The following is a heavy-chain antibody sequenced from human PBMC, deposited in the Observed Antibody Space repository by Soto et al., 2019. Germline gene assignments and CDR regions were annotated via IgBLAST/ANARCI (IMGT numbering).Heavy chain of an antibody. CDR3: SRSAWTTVINRFNDVFDA. V-gene: IGHV1-46*03. CDR1: GYTFTNYY. D-gene: IGHD4-4*01. CDR2: INPNGGST. J-gene: IGHJ3*01. Sequence: GASVKVSCKASGYTFTNYYIDWVRQAPGQGLEWMGIINPNGGSTTYVQKFQGRVTMTRDTSTSTVYMELSSLRSEDTAVFYFSRSAWTTVINRFNDVFDAWGKGTMVTVSS.